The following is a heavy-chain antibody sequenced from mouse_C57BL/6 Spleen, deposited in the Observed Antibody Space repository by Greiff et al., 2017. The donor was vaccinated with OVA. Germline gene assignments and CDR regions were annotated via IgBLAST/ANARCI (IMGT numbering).Heavy chain of an antibody. V-gene: IGHV1-50*01. CDR1: GYTFTSYW. Sequence: QVQLQQPGAELVKPGASVKLSCKASGYTFTSYWMQWVKQRPGQGLEWIGEIDPSDSYTNYNQKFKGKATLTVDTSSSTAYMQLSSLTSEDSAVYYCARSEVPDYWGQGTTLTVSS. J-gene: IGHJ2*01. CDR3: ARSEVPDY. CDR2: IDPSDSYT.